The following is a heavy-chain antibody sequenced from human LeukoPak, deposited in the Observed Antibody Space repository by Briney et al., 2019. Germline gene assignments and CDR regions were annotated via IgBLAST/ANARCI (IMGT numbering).Heavy chain of an antibody. J-gene: IGHJ6*03. CDR2: INPSSGAT. Sequence: ASVKVSCKASGYTFTDYYMHWVRQAPGQGPEWMGWINPSSGATKYAQKFQGRVTMTRDTSISTAYMELSSLTSDDTAVYYCVRGGGYSGYDWLSLHQYYYMDVWGKGTTVTVSS. V-gene: IGHV1-2*02. D-gene: IGHD5-12*01. CDR1: GYTFTDYY. CDR3: VRGGGYSGYDWLSLHQYYYMDV.